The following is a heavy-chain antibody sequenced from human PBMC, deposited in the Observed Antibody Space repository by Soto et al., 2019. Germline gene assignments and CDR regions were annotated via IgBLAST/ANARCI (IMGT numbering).Heavy chain of an antibody. J-gene: IGHJ1*01. CDR3: ANNQGVELGTLACVKCFAS. Sequence: PGKGLEWVAVISYDGSNKYYADSVTGRFTISRDNSKSTVYLELNNLSAEDTAGYHCANNQGVELGTLACVKCFASWGQRSAVTVFS. V-gene: IGHV3-33*05. D-gene: IGHD1-1*01. CDR2: ISYDGSNK.